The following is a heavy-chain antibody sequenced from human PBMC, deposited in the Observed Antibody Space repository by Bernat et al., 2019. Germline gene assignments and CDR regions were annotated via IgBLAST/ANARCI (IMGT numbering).Heavy chain of an antibody. CDR2: VDTYGSTT. CDR3: ASLCSHSHGCSDY. Sequence: EVQLVEEGGGGGEKGGALRLSCAASGGEGRKEGMHGGRQAPGKVLVWVSGVDTYGSTTTYADSVQGRFTISRDNAKNHLSLPVHSLRAEDTAVYYCASLCSHSHGCSDYWGQGILVPVSS. D-gene: IGHD2-15*01. V-gene: IGHV3-74*03. J-gene: IGHJ4*02. CDR1: GGEGRKEG.